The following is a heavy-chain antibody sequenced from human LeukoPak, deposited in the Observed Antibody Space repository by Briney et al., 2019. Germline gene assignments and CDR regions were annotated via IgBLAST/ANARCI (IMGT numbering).Heavy chain of an antibody. CDR3: ARDLLSSSWPGFFDY. CDR1: GGSISSYY. V-gene: IGHV4-4*07. D-gene: IGHD6-13*01. CDR2: IYTSGST. J-gene: IGHJ4*02. Sequence: PPETLSLTCTVSGGSISSYYWSWIRQPAGKGLEWIGRIYTSGSTNYNPSLKSRVTMSVDTSKNQFSLKLSSVTAADTAVYYCARDLLSSSWPGFFDYWGQGTLVTVSS.